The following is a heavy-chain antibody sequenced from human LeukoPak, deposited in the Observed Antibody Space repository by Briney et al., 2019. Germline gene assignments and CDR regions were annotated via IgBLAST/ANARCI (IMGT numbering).Heavy chain of an antibody. V-gene: IGHV3-30*02. CDR2: INYDGNNR. Sequence: GGSLRLSCAASGFSFSSYGIHWVRQAPGKGLEWVAFINYDGNNRYFADSVKGRFTISRDNSKNTVYLEMNSLRDGDTAVYYCARGRDSRSYYILYWGQGTLVTVSS. CDR1: GFSFSSYG. D-gene: IGHD3-10*01. CDR3: ARGRDSRSYYILY. J-gene: IGHJ4*02.